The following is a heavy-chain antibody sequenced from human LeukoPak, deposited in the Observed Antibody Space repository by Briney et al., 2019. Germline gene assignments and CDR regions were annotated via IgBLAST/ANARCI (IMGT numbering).Heavy chain of an antibody. CDR1: GFIFRNYW. CDR3: ARDVNGYFAY. V-gene: IGHV3-48*04. Sequence: GGSLRLSYAASGFIFRNYWMTGVRQAPGKGLEWVSYIGSSGSIIYYADSVKGRFTISRDNAKNSLYLQMNSLRAEDTAVYYCARDVNGYFAYWGQGTLVTVSS. J-gene: IGHJ4*02. CDR2: IGSSGSII.